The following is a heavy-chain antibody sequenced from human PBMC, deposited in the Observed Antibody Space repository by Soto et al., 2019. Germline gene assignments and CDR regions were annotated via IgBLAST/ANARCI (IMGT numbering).Heavy chain of an antibody. CDR2: INPGGGST. Sequence: ASVKVSCKASGYTFTSYYMHWVRQAPGQGLEWMGIINPGGGSTSYAQKFQGRVTMTRDTSTSTVYMELSSLRSEDTAVYYCAREGVRYYYGSGSYYRAPWFDPWGQGTLVTVSS. V-gene: IGHV1-46*03. D-gene: IGHD3-10*01. CDR3: AREGVRYYYGSGSYYRAPWFDP. CDR1: GYTFTSYY. J-gene: IGHJ5*02.